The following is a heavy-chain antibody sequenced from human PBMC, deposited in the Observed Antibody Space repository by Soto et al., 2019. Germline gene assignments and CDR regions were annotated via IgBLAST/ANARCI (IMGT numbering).Heavy chain of an antibody. V-gene: IGHV3-7*01. J-gene: IGHJ4*02. CDR3: ARRGYFYDSSGYRIVPLDY. D-gene: IGHD3-22*01. Sequence: VQLVESGGGLVQPGGSLRLSCAASGFTFSSYWMSWVRQAPGKGLEWVANIKHDGSEDYYVDSVKGRFTISRDNAKSSLDLQMNSLRAEDTALYYCARRGYFYDSSGYRIVPLDYWGQGTLVTVSS. CDR2: IKHDGSED. CDR1: GFTFSSYW.